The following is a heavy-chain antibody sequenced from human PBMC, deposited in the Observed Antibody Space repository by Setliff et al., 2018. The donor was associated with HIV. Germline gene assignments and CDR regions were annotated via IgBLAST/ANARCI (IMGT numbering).Heavy chain of an antibody. CDR3: AQDRRGGVWNDPLHYMDV. V-gene: IGHV1-18*01. J-gene: IGHJ6*03. Sequence: ASVKVSCKASGGTFSSYAITWVRQAPGQGLEWMGWISTYNGHTNYAQKLQDRVTMTTDTSTNTAYMELSSLGSDDTAVYYCAQDRRGGVWNDPLHYMDVWGRGTTVTVSS. CDR1: GGTFSSYA. D-gene: IGHD1-1*01. CDR2: ISTYNGHT.